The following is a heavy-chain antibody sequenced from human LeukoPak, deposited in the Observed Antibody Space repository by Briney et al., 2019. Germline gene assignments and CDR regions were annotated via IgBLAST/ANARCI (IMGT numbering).Heavy chain of an antibody. D-gene: IGHD3-10*01. CDR3: VEHKYGSSAGVFDY. CDR1: GGATSSYD. CDR2: IYYSGSS. Sequence: PWETLSLTCTVSGGATSSYDWSWIRQPPGKGLEWFGYIYYSGSSNYNASLMRRLSISVDTSKNQLSLKLRSATATGTAWYYFVEHKYGSSAGVFDYWGQGTLVTVSS. V-gene: IGHV4-59*08. J-gene: IGHJ4*02.